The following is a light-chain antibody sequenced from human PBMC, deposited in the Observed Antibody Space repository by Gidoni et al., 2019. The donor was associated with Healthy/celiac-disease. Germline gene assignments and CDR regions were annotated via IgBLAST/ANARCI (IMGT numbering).Light chain of an antibody. Sequence: DIQLTQSPSSLSASVGDRVTITCRTRQGIRNDLGWYQQKPGKAPKRLIYAASRLKSVVPSRSRGSGSGTEFTLTISSLQPEDVATYYWLQHNSYPLTFGQGTKVEIK. CDR2: AAS. CDR1: QGIRND. V-gene: IGKV1-17*01. CDR3: LQHNSYPLT. J-gene: IGKJ1*01.